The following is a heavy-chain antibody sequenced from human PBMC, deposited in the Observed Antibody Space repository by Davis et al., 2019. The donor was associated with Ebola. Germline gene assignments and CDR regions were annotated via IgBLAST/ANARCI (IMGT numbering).Heavy chain of an antibody. CDR3: ARDGAPWDTATDYFDY. Sequence: GESLKISCAASGFTFSSYWMHWVRQAPGKGLVWVSRINSDGSSTSYADSVKGRFTISRDNAKNTLYLQMNSLRAEDTAVYYCARDGAPWDTATDYFDYWGQGTLVIVSS. J-gene: IGHJ4*02. V-gene: IGHV3-74*01. D-gene: IGHD5-18*01. CDR1: GFTFSSYW. CDR2: INSDGSST.